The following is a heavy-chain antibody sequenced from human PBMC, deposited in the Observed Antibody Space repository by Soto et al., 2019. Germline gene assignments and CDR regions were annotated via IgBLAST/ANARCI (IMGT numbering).Heavy chain of an antibody. CDR2: IYYSGST. CDR3: ARKLTYYYGSGSYYAFDY. Sequence: SETLSLTCTVSGGSISSGDYYWSWIRQPPGKGLEWIGYIYYSGSTYYNPSLKSRVTISVDTSKNQFSLKLSSVTAADTAVYYCARKLTYYYGSGSYYAFDYWGQGTLVTVSS. V-gene: IGHV4-30-4*01. CDR1: GGSISSGDYY. J-gene: IGHJ4*02. D-gene: IGHD3-10*01.